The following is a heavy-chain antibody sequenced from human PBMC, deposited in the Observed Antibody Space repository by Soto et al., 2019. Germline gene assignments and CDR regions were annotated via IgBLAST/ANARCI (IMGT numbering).Heavy chain of an antibody. V-gene: IGHV4-61*01. J-gene: IGHJ6*02. CDR1: GGSVRSGNHF. Sequence: ETLSLTCSVSGGSVRSGNHFWNWIRQPPGRGLEWLGYMYYTGVTNYNPSLKSRVSMSVDTSRDQFSLNLTSLTAADTAVYYCARGGEPLGYYGLDVWGQGTTVTVSS. CDR2: MYYTGVT. CDR3: ARGGEPLGYYGLDV.